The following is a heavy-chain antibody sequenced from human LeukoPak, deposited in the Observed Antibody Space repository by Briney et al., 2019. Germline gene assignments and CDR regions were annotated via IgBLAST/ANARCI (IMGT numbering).Heavy chain of an antibody. D-gene: IGHD3-3*01. CDR2: ISSSSTYI. CDR3: ARDPLGDYDFWSGYFKPYYFDY. CDR1: GFTFSSYS. V-gene: IGHV3-21*01. J-gene: IGHJ4*02. Sequence: GGSLRLSCAASGFTFSSYSMNWVRQAPGKGLEWVSSISSSSTYIYYADSVKGRFTISRDNAKNSLLLQMNSLRAEDTAVYYCARDPLGDYDFWSGYFKPYYFDYWGQGTLVTVSS.